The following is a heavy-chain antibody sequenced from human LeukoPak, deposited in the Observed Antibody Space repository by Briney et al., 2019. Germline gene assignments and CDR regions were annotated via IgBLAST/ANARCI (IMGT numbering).Heavy chain of an antibody. CDR3: AKDLYYDSSSPAYYFDY. CDR2: ISGSGGST. CDR1: GFTFSSYA. Sequence: GGSLRLSCAASGFTFSSYAMSWVRQAPGKGLEWVSAISGSGGSTYYADSVKGRFTISRNNSKNTLYLQMNSLRAEDTAVYYCAKDLYYDSSSPAYYFDYWGQGTLVTVSS. J-gene: IGHJ4*02. V-gene: IGHV3-23*01. D-gene: IGHD3-22*01.